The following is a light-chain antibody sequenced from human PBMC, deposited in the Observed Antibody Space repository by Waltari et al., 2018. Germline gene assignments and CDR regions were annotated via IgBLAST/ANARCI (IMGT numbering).Light chain of an antibody. J-gene: IGLJ3*02. Sequence: NFMLTQPPSVSESPGKTVTISCTRSSGSIADNYVHWVQQRPGSAPITVIYEDSQRPSGVPDRFSGSLDRSSNSASLTISGLKTEDEADYYCQSYDSSSLWVFGGGTSLTVL. CDR3: QSYDSSSLWV. CDR1: SGSIADNY. V-gene: IGLV6-57*03. CDR2: EDS.